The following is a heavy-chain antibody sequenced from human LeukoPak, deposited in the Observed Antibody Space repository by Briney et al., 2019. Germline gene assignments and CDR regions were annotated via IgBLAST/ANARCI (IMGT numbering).Heavy chain of an antibody. J-gene: IGHJ3*02. D-gene: IGHD2-2*02. V-gene: IGHV1-2*02. Sequence: WASVKVSCKASGYTFTGYYMHWVRQAPGQGLEWMGWISPNSGGTNYAQKFQGRVTMTRDTSISTAYMELSRLRSDDTAVYYCASDWGLSQLEYCSNTNCYMGAFDIWGQGTMVTVSS. CDR2: ISPNSGGT. CDR3: ASDWGLSQLEYCSNTNCYMGAFDI. CDR1: GYTFTGYY.